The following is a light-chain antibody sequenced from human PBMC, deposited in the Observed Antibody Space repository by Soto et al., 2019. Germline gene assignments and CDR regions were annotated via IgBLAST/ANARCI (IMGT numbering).Light chain of an antibody. J-gene: IGLJ2*01. CDR3: SSYAGSNTVV. CDR2: EVT. CDR1: GSDIAVYDF. V-gene: IGLV2-8*01. Sequence: QSALTQPPSASGSPGQSVTISCAGSGSDIAVYDFVSWYQQHPGTAPKLIIYEVTKRPSGVPDRFSGSKSASTASLTVSGLQAADEADYYCSSYAGSNTVVFGGGTKLTVL.